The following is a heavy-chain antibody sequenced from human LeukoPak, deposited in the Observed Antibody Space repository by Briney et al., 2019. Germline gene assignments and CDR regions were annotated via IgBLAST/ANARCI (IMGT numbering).Heavy chain of an antibody. Sequence: SGTLSLTCAVYGGSFSGYYWSWIRQPPGKGLEWIGEINHSGSTNYNPSLKSRVTISVDTSKNQFSLKLSSVTAADTAVYYCARGMGYGYAHYYYGMDVWGQGTTVTVSS. CDR1: GGSFSGYY. CDR2: INHSGST. V-gene: IGHV4-34*01. CDR3: ARGMGYGYAHYYYGMDV. D-gene: IGHD5-18*01. J-gene: IGHJ6*02.